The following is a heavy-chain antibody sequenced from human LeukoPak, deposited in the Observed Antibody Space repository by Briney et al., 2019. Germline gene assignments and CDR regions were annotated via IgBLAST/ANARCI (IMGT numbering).Heavy chain of an antibody. CDR2: ISYDGSNK. V-gene: IGHV3-30*03. J-gene: IGHJ4*02. Sequence: PGRSLGLSCAASGFTFSSYGMHWVRQAPGKGLEWVAVISYDGSNKYYADSVKGRFTISRDNSKNTLYLQMNSLRAEDTAVYYCATSNREDIVVVPAALRDYYFDYWGQGTLVTVSS. CDR1: GFTFSSYG. CDR3: ATSNREDIVVVPAALRDYYFDY. D-gene: IGHD2-2*01.